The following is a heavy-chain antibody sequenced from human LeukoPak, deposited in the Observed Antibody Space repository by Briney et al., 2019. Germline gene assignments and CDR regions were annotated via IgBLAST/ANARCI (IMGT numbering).Heavy chain of an antibody. CDR3: ARLFRFEELTHFFDY. V-gene: IGHV3-7*01. J-gene: IGHJ4*02. Sequence: PGGSPRLSCAASGFTFSSYWMSWVRQAPGKGLEWVANIKQDGSEKYYVDSVKGRFTISRDNAKNSLYLQMNSLRAEDTAVYYCARLFRFEELTHFFDYWGPGTLVTVSS. CDR2: IKQDGSEK. CDR1: GFTFSSYW. D-gene: IGHD3-10*01.